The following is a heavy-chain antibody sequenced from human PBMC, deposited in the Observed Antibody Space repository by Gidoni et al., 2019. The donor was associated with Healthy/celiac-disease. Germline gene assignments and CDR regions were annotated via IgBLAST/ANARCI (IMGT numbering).Heavy chain of an antibody. D-gene: IGHD4-17*01. Sequence: QVQLQQWGAGLLKPSETLSLTCAVYGGSFSGYYWRWIRQPPGKGLEWIGEINHSGSTNYNPSLKSRVTISVDTSKNQFSLKLSSVTAADTAVYYCARESVTYYYYYYGMDVWGQGTTVTVSS. V-gene: IGHV4-34*01. J-gene: IGHJ6*02. CDR3: ARESVTYYYYYYGMDV. CDR2: INHSGST. CDR1: GGSFSGYY.